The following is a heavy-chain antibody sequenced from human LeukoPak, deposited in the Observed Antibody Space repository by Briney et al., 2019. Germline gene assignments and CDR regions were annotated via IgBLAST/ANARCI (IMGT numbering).Heavy chain of an antibody. V-gene: IGHV4-59*08. J-gene: IGHJ4*02. Sequence: PSETLSLTCTVSGGSISSYYWSWIRQPPGKGLEWIGYIYYSGSTNYNPSLKSRVTISVDTSKNQFSLKLSSVTAADTTVYYCARGGGTSFDYWGQGTLVTVSS. CDR3: ARGGGTSFDY. D-gene: IGHD2-2*01. CDR2: IYYSGST. CDR1: GGSISSYY.